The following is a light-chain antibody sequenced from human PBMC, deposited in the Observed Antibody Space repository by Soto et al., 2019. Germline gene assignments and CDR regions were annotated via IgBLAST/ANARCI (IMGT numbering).Light chain of an antibody. CDR1: SGDVGGYNL. V-gene: IGLV2-23*02. CDR3: CSYAGNSEV. J-gene: IGLJ1*01. Sequence: QSALTQPASVSGSPGQSITIPCTGTSGDVGGYNLVSWYQPHPGTAPKLMIYEVTERPSGVSNRFSGSKSGNTASLTISGLQPDDEADYYCCSYAGNSEVFGTGTKVTVL. CDR2: EVT.